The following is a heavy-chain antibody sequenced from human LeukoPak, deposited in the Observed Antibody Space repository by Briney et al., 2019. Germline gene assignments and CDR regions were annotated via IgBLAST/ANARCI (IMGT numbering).Heavy chain of an antibody. Sequence: GGSLRLSCAVSGFTFSDYWMNWVRQARGKGLEWVASINQNGGEKYYVESVKGRFTISRDNPKNSLYLQISSLRAEATAVYYCARDGTAAGLYFDLWGQGTLVTVSS. J-gene: IGHJ4*01. D-gene: IGHD6-13*01. CDR2: INQNGGEK. V-gene: IGHV3-7*01. CDR1: GFTFSDYW. CDR3: ARDGTAAGLYFDL.